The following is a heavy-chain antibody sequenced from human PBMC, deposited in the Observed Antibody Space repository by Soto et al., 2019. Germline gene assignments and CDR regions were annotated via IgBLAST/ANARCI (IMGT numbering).Heavy chain of an antibody. CDR2: ISYDGSNK. CDR3: AKDPAVWCSGSYLSSYYYYYYGMDV. V-gene: IGHV3-30*18. CDR1: GFTFSSYG. Sequence: QVQLVESGGGVVQPGRSLRLSCAASGFTFSSYGMHWVRQAPGKGLEWVAVISYDGSNKYYADSVKGRFTISRDNSKNTLYLQMNSLRAEDTAVYYCAKDPAVWCSGSYLSSYYYYYYGMDVWGQGTTVTVSS. D-gene: IGHD1-26*01. J-gene: IGHJ6*02.